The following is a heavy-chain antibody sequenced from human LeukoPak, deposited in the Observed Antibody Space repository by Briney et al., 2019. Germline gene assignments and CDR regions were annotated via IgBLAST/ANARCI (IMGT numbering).Heavy chain of an antibody. V-gene: IGHV4-59*01. CDR3: ARSQYMITFGGVIVRDPRFDY. CDR2: IYYSGST. CDR1: GGSISSYH. J-gene: IGHJ4*02. D-gene: IGHD3-16*02. Sequence: PSETLSLTCTVSGGSISSYHWSWIRQPPGKGLEWIGYIYYSGSTNYNPSLKSRVTISVDTSKNQFSLKLSSVTAADTAVYYCARSQYMITFGGVIVRDPRFDYWGQGTLVTVSS.